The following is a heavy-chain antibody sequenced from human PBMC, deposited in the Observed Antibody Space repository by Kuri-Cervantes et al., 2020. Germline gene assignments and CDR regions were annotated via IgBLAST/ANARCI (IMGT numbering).Heavy chain of an antibody. CDR1: GFTFSSYA. CDR2: ISYDGSNK. CDR3: ARAPLELGYSSSSGPYYYYGMDV. D-gene: IGHD6-6*01. Sequence: GGSLRLSCAASGFTFSSYAMHWVRQAPGKGLEWVAVISYDGSNKYYADSVKGRFTISRDNSKNSLYLQMNSLRAEDTAVYYCARAPLELGYSSSSGPYYYYGMDVWGQGTTVTVSS. J-gene: IGHJ6*02. V-gene: IGHV3-30-3*01.